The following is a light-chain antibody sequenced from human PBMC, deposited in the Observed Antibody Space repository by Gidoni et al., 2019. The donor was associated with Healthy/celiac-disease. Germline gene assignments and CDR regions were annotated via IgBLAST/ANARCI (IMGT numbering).Light chain of an antibody. V-gene: IGKV1-39*01. CDR2: AAS. Sequence: PSSLSASVGDRVTVTCRASQSISSYVNLYQQEPGKAPKILIYAASSMQSGVPSRFSGSGSGTDFTLTISSLQPEDFGAYYCQQSYSTPRTFGQGTKVEIK. J-gene: IGKJ1*01. CDR1: QSISSY. CDR3: QQSYSTPRT.